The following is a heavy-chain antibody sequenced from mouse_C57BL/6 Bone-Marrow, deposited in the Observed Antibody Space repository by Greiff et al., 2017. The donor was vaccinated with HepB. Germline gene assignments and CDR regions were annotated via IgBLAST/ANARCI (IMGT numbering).Heavy chain of an antibody. V-gene: IGHV1-69*01. CDR2: IDPSDSYT. J-gene: IGHJ3*01. D-gene: IGHD2-1*01. Sequence: VQLQQPGAELVMPGASVKLSCKASGYTFTSYWMHWVKQRPGQGLEWIGEIDPSDSYTNYNQKFKGKSTLTVDKPSSTAYMQLSSLTSEDSAVYYCARRGIYGRAFAYWGQGTLVTVSA. CDR1: GYTFTSYW. CDR3: ARRGIYGRAFAY.